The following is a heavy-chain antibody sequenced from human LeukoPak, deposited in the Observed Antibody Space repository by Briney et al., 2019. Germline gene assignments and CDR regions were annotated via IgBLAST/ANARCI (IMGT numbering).Heavy chain of an antibody. CDR3: ARQDSSGWYPSHYYYYYGMDV. CDR2: IYPGDSDT. J-gene: IGHJ6*02. Sequence: GESLKISCKGSGYSFTSYWIGWVRQMPGKGLEWMGIIYPGDSDTRYSPSFQGQVTISADESISTAYLQWSSLKASDTAMYYCARQDSSGWYPSHYYYYYGMDVWGQGTTVTVSS. V-gene: IGHV5-51*01. CDR1: GYSFTSYW. D-gene: IGHD6-19*01.